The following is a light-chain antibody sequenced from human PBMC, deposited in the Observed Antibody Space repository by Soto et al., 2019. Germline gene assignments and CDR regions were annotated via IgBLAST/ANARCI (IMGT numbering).Light chain of an antibody. J-gene: IGKJ4*01. CDR1: QSVSSY. CDR3: QQSYSIPPLT. Sequence: DIQMTQSPSSLSASVGDRVTIICRASQSVSSYLNWYQQKPGKAPKLLISAASSLQSGVPSRFRGSGSWTHFTLTISSLQPEDFATYYCQQSYSIPPLTFGGGTKVEIK. CDR2: AAS. V-gene: IGKV1-39*01.